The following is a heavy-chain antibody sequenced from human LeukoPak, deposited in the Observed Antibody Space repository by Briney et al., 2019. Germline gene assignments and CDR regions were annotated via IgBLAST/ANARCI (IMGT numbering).Heavy chain of an antibody. D-gene: IGHD6-19*01. Sequence: GGSQRLSCAASGFTVSSNYMSWVRQAPGKGLEWVSVIYSGGSTYYADSVKDRFTISRDNSKNTLYLQMNSLRAEDTAVYYCARERAVAGTLNFDYWGQGTLVTVSS. V-gene: IGHV3-66*01. J-gene: IGHJ4*02. CDR3: ARERAVAGTLNFDY. CDR2: IYSGGST. CDR1: GFTVSSNY.